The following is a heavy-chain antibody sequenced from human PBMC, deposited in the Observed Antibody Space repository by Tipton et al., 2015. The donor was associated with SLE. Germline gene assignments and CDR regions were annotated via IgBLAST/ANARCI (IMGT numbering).Heavy chain of an antibody. J-gene: IGHJ6*03. V-gene: IGHV4-39*07. Sequence: GLVKPSETLSLTCFVSGASVRSTSYHWGWIRQPPGKGLEWIGNIYYDGTAYSTPSLESRVSISVDTSKNQFSLKLSSVTAADTAVYYCARGYSGSYYYYYYMDVWGKGTTVTVSS. CDR3: ARGYSGSYYYYYYMDV. CDR2: IYYDGTA. CDR1: GASVRSTSYH. D-gene: IGHD1-26*01.